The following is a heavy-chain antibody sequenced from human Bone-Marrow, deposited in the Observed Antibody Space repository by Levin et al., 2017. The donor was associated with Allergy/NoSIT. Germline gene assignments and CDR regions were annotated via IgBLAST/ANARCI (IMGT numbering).Heavy chain of an antibody. CDR3: ARDRIWNYVDY. CDR1: GFTFGGYS. D-gene: IGHD1-1*01. J-gene: IGHJ4*02. V-gene: IGHV3-30*12. Sequence: SCAVSGFTFGGYSMHWVRQAPGRGLEWLTVISHDGGSKHYADPVKGRFTISRDNSKNTLYLQMNSLRAEDTDVYYCARDRIWNYVDYWGQGTLVAVSS. CDR2: ISHDGGSK.